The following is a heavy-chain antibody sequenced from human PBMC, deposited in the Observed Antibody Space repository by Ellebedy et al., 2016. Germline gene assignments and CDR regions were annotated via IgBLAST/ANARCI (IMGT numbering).Heavy chain of an antibody. CDR2: TYYRSKWYN. CDR3: ARDRLVVVITTTYYYGMDV. J-gene: IGHJ6*02. CDR1: GDSVSSNSAA. D-gene: IGHD3-22*01. V-gene: IGHV6-1*01. Sequence: SETLSLTXAISGDSVSSNSAAWNWIRQSPPRGLDWLGRTYYRSKWYNDYAVSVKSRITINPDTSKNQFSLQLNSVTPEDTAVYYCARDRLVVVITTTYYYGMDVWGQGTTVTVSS.